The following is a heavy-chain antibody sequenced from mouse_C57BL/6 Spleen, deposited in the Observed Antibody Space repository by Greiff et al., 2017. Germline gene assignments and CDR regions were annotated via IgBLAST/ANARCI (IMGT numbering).Heavy chain of an antibody. V-gene: IGHV14-3*01. CDR3: KSPAPAVARYWYFEV. Sequence: VQLQQSVAELVRPGASVKLSCTASGFNFTNTYMHWVKQRPEQGLEWIGRIDPANGNTKYAPKFQGKATITADTSSNTAYLQLSSLTSEDTAIYYSKSPAPAVARYWYFEVWGTGTTVTVSS. J-gene: IGHJ1*03. CDR1: GFNFTNTY. CDR2: IDPANGNT. D-gene: IGHD1-1*01.